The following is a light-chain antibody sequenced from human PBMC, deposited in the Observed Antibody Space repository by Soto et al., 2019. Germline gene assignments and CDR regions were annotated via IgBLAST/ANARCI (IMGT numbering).Light chain of an antibody. Sequence: EIVMTQSPATLSVSPGEGATVSCRASQSVSSNLAWYQQKPGQAPRLLIYGASTRATGIPARFSGSGSGTEFKLTISSLQSEDFAVSYCQQYHKRPPSNTFGQGTKLEIK. J-gene: IGKJ2*01. V-gene: IGKV3-15*01. CDR2: GAS. CDR1: QSVSSN. CDR3: QQYHKRPPSNT.